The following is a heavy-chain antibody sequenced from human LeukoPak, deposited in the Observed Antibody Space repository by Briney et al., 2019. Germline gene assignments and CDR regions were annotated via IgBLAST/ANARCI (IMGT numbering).Heavy chain of an antibody. J-gene: IGHJ4*02. CDR1: DDSINYYW. Sequence: SETLSLTCTVSDDSINYYWWSWVRQSAGKGLEWIGRIYTSGSTNYNPSLKSRVTLSVDTSKNQFSLKLSSVTAADTAVYYCARGPPPDFDYWGRGTLVTVSS. CDR2: IYTSGST. CDR3: ARGPPPDFDY. V-gene: IGHV4-4*07.